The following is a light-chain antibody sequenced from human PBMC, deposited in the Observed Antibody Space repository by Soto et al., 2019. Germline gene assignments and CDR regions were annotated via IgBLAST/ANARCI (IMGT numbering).Light chain of an antibody. CDR3: QQYNSYVLT. V-gene: IGKV1-5*03. J-gene: IGKJ4*01. Sequence: DIQMTQSPSTLSASVGDRVTITCRASQSISSWLAWYQQKPGKAPKLLIYKASSFESGVPSRFSGSGSGTEVTLTISSLQPDDFATYHCQQYNSYVLTFGGGTKVVIK. CDR2: KAS. CDR1: QSISSW.